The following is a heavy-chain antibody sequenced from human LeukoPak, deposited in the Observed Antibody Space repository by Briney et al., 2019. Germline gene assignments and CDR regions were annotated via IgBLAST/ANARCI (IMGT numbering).Heavy chain of an antibody. D-gene: IGHD3/OR15-3a*01. J-gene: IGHJ1*01. V-gene: IGHV1-2*02. Sequence: ASVKVSCKASGYTFTGYYMHWVRQAPGQGLEWMGWINPNNGDTNFAQKFQGRVAMTRDTSMNTVYMELSSLRSDDTAVYYCARRGYEFSDLDKWGQGTLVTVSS. CDR3: ARRGYEFSDLDK. CDR1: GYTFTGYY. CDR2: INPNNGDT.